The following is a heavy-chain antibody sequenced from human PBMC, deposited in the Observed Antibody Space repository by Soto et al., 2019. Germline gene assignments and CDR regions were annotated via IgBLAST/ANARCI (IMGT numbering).Heavy chain of an antibody. CDR1: GGSISSYY. V-gene: IGHV4-59*01. CDR2: IYYSGST. D-gene: IGHD2-2*01. J-gene: IGHJ6*03. Sequence: SETLSLTCTVSGGSISSYYWSWIRQPPGKGLEWIGYIYYSGSTNYNPSLKSRVTISVDTSKNQFSLKLSSVTAADTAVYYCASVQRVVPGRYYYYYMDVWGKGTTVTVSS. CDR3: ASVQRVVPGRYYYYYMDV.